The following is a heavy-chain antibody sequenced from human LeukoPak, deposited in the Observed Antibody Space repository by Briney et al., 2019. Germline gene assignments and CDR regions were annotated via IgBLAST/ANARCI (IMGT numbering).Heavy chain of an antibody. CDR1: GYTFTSYD. V-gene: IGHV1-8*01. Sequence: GASVKVSCKASGYTFTSYDINWVRQATGQGLEWMGWMNPNSGNTGYAQKFQGRVTMPRNTSISTAYMELSSLRSEDTAVYYCAREWDYYGSWGFDPWGQGTLVTVSS. CDR3: AREWDYYGSWGFDP. J-gene: IGHJ5*02. D-gene: IGHD3-10*01. CDR2: MNPNSGNT.